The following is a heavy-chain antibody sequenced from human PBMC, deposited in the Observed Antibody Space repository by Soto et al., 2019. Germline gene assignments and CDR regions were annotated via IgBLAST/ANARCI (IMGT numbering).Heavy chain of an antibody. D-gene: IGHD3-16*01. CDR3: ASLGRHG. J-gene: IGHJ6*02. CDR2: IWYDGNKK. Sequence: GGSLRLSCAASGFSFRSYGMHWVRQAPGKGLEWVAVIWYDGNKKYYGDSVRGRFTISRDNSQNTLYLEMNSLRAEDTAVYYCASLGRHGWGQGTTVTVSS. CDR1: GFSFRSYG. V-gene: IGHV3-33*03.